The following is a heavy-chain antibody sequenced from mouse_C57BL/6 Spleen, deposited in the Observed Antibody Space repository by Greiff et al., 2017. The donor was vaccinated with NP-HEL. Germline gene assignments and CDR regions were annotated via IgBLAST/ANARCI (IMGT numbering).Heavy chain of an antibody. D-gene: IGHD2-5*01. CDR1: GFTFSSYT. J-gene: IGHJ3*01. Sequence: DVMLVESGGGLVKPGGSLKLSCAASGFTFSSYTMSWVRQTPEKRLEWVATISGGGGNTYYPDSVMGRFTISSDNAKNTLYLQLGSLRSKDTALYYCARHKSSNYDRLAYWGQGTLVTVSA. CDR3: ARHKSSNYDRLAY. V-gene: IGHV5-9*01. CDR2: ISGGGGNT.